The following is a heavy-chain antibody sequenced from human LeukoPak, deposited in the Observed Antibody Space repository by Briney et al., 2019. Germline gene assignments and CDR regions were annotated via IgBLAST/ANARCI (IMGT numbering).Heavy chain of an antibody. D-gene: IGHD2-2*01. CDR3: ARLRAAMDRAARLENRYYYYMDV. Sequence: GGSLRLSCAASGFTFSSYWMSWVRQAPGKGLEWVANIKQDGSGKYYVDSVKGRFTISRDNAKNSLYLQMNSLRAEDTAVYYCARLRAAMDRAARLENRYYYYMDVWGKGTTVTVSS. CDR1: GFTFSSYW. V-gene: IGHV3-7*01. CDR2: IKQDGSGK. J-gene: IGHJ6*03.